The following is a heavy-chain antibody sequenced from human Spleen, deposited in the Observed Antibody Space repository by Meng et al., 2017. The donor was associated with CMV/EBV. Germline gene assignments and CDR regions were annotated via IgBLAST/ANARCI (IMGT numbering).Heavy chain of an antibody. V-gene: IGHV3-30*04. Sequence: GGSLRLSCAASGFTFSSYAMHWVRQAPGKGLEWVAVISYDGSNKYYADSVKGRFTISRDNSKNTLYVQMNSLRAEDTAVYYCAKDGAVPAASHYYFGMDVWGQGTTVTVSS. CDR1: GFTFSSYA. J-gene: IGHJ6*02. CDR2: ISYDGSNK. D-gene: IGHD2-2*01. CDR3: AKDGAVPAASHYYFGMDV.